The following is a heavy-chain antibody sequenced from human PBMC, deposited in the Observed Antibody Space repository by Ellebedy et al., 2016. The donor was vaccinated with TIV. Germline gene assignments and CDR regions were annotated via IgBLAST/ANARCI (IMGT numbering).Heavy chain of an antibody. V-gene: IGHV3-23*01. Sequence: GGSLRLSXAASKFTFSSYAMSWVRQAPGKGLEWVSAISGSGGSTYYVDSVKGRFTISRDNSKNTLYLQMNSLRAEDTAVYYCAKDRASILYDAFDIWGQGTMVTVSS. CDR1: KFTFSSYA. CDR2: ISGSGGST. CDR3: AKDRASILYDAFDI. J-gene: IGHJ3*02.